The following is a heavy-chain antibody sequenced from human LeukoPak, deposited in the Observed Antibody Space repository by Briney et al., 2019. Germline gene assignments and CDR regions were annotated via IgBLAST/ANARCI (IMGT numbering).Heavy chain of an antibody. D-gene: IGHD3-10*01. CDR2: IWYDGSNK. J-gene: IGHJ6*02. Sequence: GGSLRLSCAASGFTFSSYGMHWVRQAPGKGLEWVAVIWYDGSNKYYADSVKGRFTISRDNSKNTLYLQMNSLRAEDTAVYYCARDRGLGFGPSVGMDVWGQGTTVTVSS. CDR1: GFTFSSYG. CDR3: ARDRGLGFGPSVGMDV. V-gene: IGHV3-33*01.